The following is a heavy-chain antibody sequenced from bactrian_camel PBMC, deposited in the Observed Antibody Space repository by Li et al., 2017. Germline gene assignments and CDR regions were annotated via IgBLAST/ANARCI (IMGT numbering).Heavy chain of an antibody. CDR3: AARRAMDWGDLCHPGGDFAY. Sequence: HVQLVESGGGSLQAGGSLTLTCAASGVPVSTTCMRWFRQAPGKEREKVASISRGGDRSYYADSVKGRFTISRDNAKNTLYLQIDSLKIEDSGMYYCAARRAMDWGDLCHPGGDFAYWGTGTQVTVS. V-gene: IGHV3S54*01. J-gene: IGHJ6*01. D-gene: IGHD3*01. CDR2: ISRGGDRS. CDR1: GVPVSTTC.